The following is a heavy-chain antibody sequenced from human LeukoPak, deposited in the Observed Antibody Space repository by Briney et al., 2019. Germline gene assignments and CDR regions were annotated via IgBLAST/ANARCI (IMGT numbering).Heavy chain of an antibody. CDR1: GGSISSSNW. CDR2: IYHSGST. Sequence: SETLSLTCAVSGGSISSSNWWSWVRQPPGKGLEWIGEIYHSGSTNYNPSLKSRVTISVHTSKNQFSLKLSSVTAADTAVYYCARDRHWTNDWVFDYWGQGTLVTVSS. J-gene: IGHJ4*02. CDR3: ARDRHWTNDWVFDY. V-gene: IGHV4-4*02. D-gene: IGHD1/OR15-1a*01.